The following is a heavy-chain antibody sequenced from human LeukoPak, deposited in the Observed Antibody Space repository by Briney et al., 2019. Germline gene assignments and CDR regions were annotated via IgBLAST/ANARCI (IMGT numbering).Heavy chain of an antibody. J-gene: IGHJ4*02. D-gene: IGHD2-15*01. CDR3: ARDPGAFKD. CDR2: TYYSGNT. Sequence: SETLSLTCTVSGGSLSSLYWSWVRQPPGKGLEWIGYTYYSGNTNYNPSLKSRVTISVDTSKNQFSLNLSSVTAADTAVYYCARDPGAFKDWGQGILVTVSS. CDR1: GGSLSSLY. V-gene: IGHV4-59*01.